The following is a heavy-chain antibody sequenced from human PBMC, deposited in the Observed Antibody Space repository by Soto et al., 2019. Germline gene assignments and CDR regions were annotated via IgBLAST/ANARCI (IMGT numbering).Heavy chain of an antibody. Sequence: SQTLSLTCAISGDSVSSNSAAWNWIRQSPSRGLEWLGRTYYKSKWYNDYAVSAKSRITINPDTSTNQFSLQLNSVTPEDTAVYYCARVRVTMVRGIIMSYYGMDVRGQGTAVTVS. V-gene: IGHV6-1*01. CDR2: TYYKSKWYN. CDR3: ARVRVTMVRGIIMSYYGMDV. CDR1: GDSVSSNSAA. D-gene: IGHD3-10*01. J-gene: IGHJ6*02.